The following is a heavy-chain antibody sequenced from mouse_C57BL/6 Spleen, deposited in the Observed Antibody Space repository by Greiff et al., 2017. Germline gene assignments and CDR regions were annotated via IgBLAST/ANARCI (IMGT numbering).Heavy chain of an antibody. CDR3: ASGYDGYYEAWFAY. V-gene: IGHV1-43*01. CDR2: INPSTGGT. CDR1: GYSFTGYY. D-gene: IGHD2-3*01. Sequence: EVQLVESGPELVKPGASVKISCKASGYSFTGYYMHWVKQSSEKSLEWIGEINPSTGGTSYNQKFKGKATLTVDTSSSTAYMQLKSLTSEDSAVYYCASGYDGYYEAWFAYWGQGTLVTVSA. J-gene: IGHJ3*01.